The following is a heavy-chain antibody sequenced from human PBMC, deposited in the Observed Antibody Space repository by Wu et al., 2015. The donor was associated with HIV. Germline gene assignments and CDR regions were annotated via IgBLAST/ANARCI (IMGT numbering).Heavy chain of an antibody. D-gene: IGHD3-22*01. CDR1: GGTFSSYA. V-gene: IGHV1-69*12. Sequence: QVQLVQSGAEVKKPGSSVKVSCKASGGTFSSYAISWVRQAPGQGLEWMGGIIPIFGTANYAQKFQGRVTITADESTSTAYMELSSLRSEDTAVYYCARYAYYDSSGYYGRRDGWFDPWGQGTLVTVSS. CDR2: IIPIFGTA. CDR3: ARYAYYDSSGYYGRRDGWFDP. J-gene: IGHJ5*02.